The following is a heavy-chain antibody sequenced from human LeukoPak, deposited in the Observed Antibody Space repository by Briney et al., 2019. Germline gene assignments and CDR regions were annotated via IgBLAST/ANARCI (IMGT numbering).Heavy chain of an antibody. V-gene: IGHV4-34*01. CDR3: ARNFDY. J-gene: IGHJ4*02. CDR2: INHSGST. CDR1: GGSFSNYY. Sequence: SETLSLTCAVYGGSFSNYYWSWIRQPPGKGLEWIGEINHSGSTNYNPSLKSRVTISVDTSKNQFSLKLSSVTAADTAVYSCARNFDYWGQGTLVTVSS.